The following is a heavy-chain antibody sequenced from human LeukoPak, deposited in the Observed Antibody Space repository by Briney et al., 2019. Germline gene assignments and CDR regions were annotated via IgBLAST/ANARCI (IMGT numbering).Heavy chain of an antibody. CDR1: GFTFSSYW. D-gene: IGHD2-15*01. V-gene: IGHV3-7*01. J-gene: IGHJ5*02. Sequence: GGSLRLSCAASGFTFSSYWMSWVRQAPGKGLEWVANIKQDGSGKYYVDSVKGRFTISRDNAKNSLYLQMNSLRAEDTAVYYCARDRILGYCSGGSCYSIWFDPWGQGTLVTVSS. CDR3: ARDRILGYCSGGSCYSIWFDP. CDR2: IKQDGSGK.